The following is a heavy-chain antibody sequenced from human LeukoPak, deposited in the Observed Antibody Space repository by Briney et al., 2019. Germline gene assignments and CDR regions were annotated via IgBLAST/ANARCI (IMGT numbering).Heavy chain of an antibody. Sequence: ASVTVSCKASVYILNEQYQLWLRLAPGQGLEWMGWINAASGGTNNAQKFHGRVTMTTDTSINTLYMELNSLRSDDTAVYYCAGVLLLSGPTHCCDPWGQGTLVTVSS. V-gene: IGHV1-2*02. CDR1: VYILNEQY. J-gene: IGHJ5*02. CDR2: INAASGGT. CDR3: AGVLLLSGPTHCCDP. D-gene: IGHD3-10*01.